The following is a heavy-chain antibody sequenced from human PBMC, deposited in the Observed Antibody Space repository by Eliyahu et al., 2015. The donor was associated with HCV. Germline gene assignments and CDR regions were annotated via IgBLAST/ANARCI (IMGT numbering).Heavy chain of an antibody. CDR3: ATNSRYSGSYLKD. CDR2: IYFRRAGRP. CDR1: GGSISSYY. J-gene: IGHJ4*02. D-gene: IGHD1-26*01. Sequence: QVQLQESGPGLVKPSETLSLTCAVSGGSISSYYWSWIRQPPGKGLECIGYIYFRRAGRPHYNPSLKSRVTISLDTSKXXQFSLKLSSVTAADTAMYYCATNSRYSGSYLKDWGQGTLVTVSS. V-gene: IGHV4-59*01.